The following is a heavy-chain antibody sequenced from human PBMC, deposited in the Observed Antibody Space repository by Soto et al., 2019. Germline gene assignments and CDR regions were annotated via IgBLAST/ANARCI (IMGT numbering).Heavy chain of an antibody. V-gene: IGHV3-7*03. D-gene: IGHD2-15*01. CDR3: AREWSAYYYYYGMDV. Sequence: PGGSLRLSCAASGFTFSSYWMSWVRQAPGKGLEWVANIKQDGSEKYYVDSVKGRFTISRDNAKNSLYLQMNSLRAEDTAVYYCAREWSAYYYYYGMDVWGQGTTVTVSS. CDR1: GFTFSSYW. J-gene: IGHJ6*02. CDR2: IKQDGSEK.